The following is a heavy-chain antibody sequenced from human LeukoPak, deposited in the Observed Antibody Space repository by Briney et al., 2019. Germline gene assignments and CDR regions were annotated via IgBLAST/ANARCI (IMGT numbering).Heavy chain of an antibody. V-gene: IGHV4-39*07. CDR1: GGSISTSNYY. CDR2: IFYSGST. J-gene: IGHJ3*02. CDR3: ARLSVSLNAFDM. Sequence: SETLSLTCTVSGGSISTSNYYWGWIRQPPGKGLEWIGNIFYSGSTYYSPSLRSRVTISLDTSNNQFSLKLNSVTAADTAVYYCARLSVSLNAFDMWGQGTMVTVSS.